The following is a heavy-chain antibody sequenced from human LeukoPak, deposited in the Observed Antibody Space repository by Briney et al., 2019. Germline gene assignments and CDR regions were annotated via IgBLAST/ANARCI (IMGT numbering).Heavy chain of an antibody. CDR2: ISSSGSTI. J-gene: IGHJ6*03. V-gene: IGHV3-48*03. CDR1: GFTFSSYE. D-gene: IGHD1-26*01. CDR3: AIVVGKYYYYYYMDV. Sequence: PGGSLTLSCAASGFTFSSYEMNWVRQAPGKGLEWDSYISSSGSTIYYADSVKCRFTISRDNAKNSLYLQMNSLRAEDTAVYYCAIVVGKYYYYYYMDVWGKGTTVTVSS.